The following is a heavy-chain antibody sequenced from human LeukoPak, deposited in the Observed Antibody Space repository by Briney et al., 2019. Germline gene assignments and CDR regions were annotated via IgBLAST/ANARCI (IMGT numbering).Heavy chain of an antibody. V-gene: IGHV3-23*01. CDR3: AKLLVGVAGAGNLDY. CDR2: ISNSGDST. J-gene: IGHJ4*02. CDR1: GFTFDDYA. Sequence: PGGSLRLSCAASGFTFDDYAMHWVRQAPGKGLEWVSGISNSGDSTYYADSVKGRFTISRDNSKNTLYLEMNSLRAEDTAVYYCAKLLVGVAGAGNLDYWGQGTLVTVSS. D-gene: IGHD6-13*01.